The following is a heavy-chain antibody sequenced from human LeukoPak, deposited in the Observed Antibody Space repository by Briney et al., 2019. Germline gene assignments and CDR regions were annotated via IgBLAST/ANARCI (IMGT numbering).Heavy chain of an antibody. CDR3: TRDHCSYINCYEDYYYGMDV. J-gene: IGHJ6*02. V-gene: IGHV1-2*02. CDR2: INPDTGAT. D-gene: IGHD2-15*01. Sequence: GASVKVSCKAAGYMFTAYYMHWVRQAPGQGLEWMGWINPDTGATDTAQKFQRRVAMTRDTSISAAYMELSRLRSDDTAVYFCTRDHCSYINCYEDYYYGMDVWGQGTTVTVSS. CDR1: GYMFTAYY.